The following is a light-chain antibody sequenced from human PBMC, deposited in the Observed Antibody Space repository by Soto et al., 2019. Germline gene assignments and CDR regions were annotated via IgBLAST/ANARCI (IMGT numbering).Light chain of an antibody. V-gene: IGLV2-14*01. J-gene: IGLJ2*01. CDR3: SSDTSSSTLV. CDR2: EVS. Sequence: QSALTQPASVSGSPGQSITISCTGTSSDVGGYSYVSWYQQHPGKAPKLMIYEVSNRPSGVSNRFSGSKSGNTASLTISGLQPEDEADYYCSSDTSSSTLVLGGGTKLTVL. CDR1: SSDVGGYSY.